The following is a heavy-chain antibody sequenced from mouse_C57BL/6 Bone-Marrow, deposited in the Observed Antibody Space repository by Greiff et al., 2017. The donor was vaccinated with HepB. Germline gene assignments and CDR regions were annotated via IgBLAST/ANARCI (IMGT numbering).Heavy chain of an antibody. CDR3: TFYSNLAWFAY. CDR2: IDPENGDT. D-gene: IGHD2-5*01. CDR1: GFNIKDDY. J-gene: IGHJ3*01. V-gene: IGHV14-4*01. Sequence: EVQLQESGAELVRPGASVKLSCTASGFNIKDDYMHWVKQRPEQGLEWIGWIDPENGDTEYASKFQGKATITADTSSNTAYLQLSSLTSEDTAVYYCTFYSNLAWFAYWGQGTLVTVSA.